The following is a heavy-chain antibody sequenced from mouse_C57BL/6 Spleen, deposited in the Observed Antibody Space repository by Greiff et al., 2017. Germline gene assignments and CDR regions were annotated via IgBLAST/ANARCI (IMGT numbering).Heavy chain of an antibody. Sequence: EVKLVESEGGLVQPGSSMKLSCTASGFTFSDYYMAWVRQVPEKGLEWVANINYDGSSTYYLDSLKSRFIISIDNAKNILYLQMSSLKSEDTATYYCAREYDYEGFAYWGQGTLVTVSA. CDR1: GFTFSDYY. V-gene: IGHV5-16*01. CDR2: INYDGSST. CDR3: AREYDYEGFAY. D-gene: IGHD2-4*01. J-gene: IGHJ3*01.